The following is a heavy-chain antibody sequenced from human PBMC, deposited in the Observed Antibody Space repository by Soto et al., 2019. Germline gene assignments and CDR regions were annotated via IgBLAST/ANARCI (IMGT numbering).Heavy chain of an antibody. CDR3: ARAPPIIGHIQYIAEASPGIIEY. J-gene: IGHJ4*02. Sequence: ASVKVSCKASGYNFIDHYINWVRQAPGQGLEWMGWIDPHNGVTSLAQKFKYRVIMTSDSSISTVYMELSNLRSDETAVYYCARAPPIIGHIQYIAEASPGIIEYWGQGTPVTVSS. D-gene: IGHD4-4*01. CDR2: IDPHNGVT. CDR1: GYNFIDHY. V-gene: IGHV1-2*02.